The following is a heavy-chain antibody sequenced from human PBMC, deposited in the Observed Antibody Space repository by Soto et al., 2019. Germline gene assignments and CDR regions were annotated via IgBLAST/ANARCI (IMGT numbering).Heavy chain of an antibody. J-gene: IGHJ3*02. CDR3: ARRGSEVTTGGGALDM. CDR1: RFRFSDYT. V-gene: IGHV3-21*01. CDR2: ISIISTYI. D-gene: IGHD4-17*01. Sequence: EVELVESGGGLVKPGGSLRLSCLASRFRFSDYTMTWVRQAPGKGLEWVSSISIISTYIYYGESVKGRFTISRDNAKNSLYLQMNSLRVEDTAVYYCARRGSEVTTGGGALDMWGQGTMVTVSS.